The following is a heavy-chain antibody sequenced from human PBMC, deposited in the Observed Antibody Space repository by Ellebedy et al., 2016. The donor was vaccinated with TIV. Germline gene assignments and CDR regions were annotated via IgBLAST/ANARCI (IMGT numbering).Heavy chain of an antibody. J-gene: IGHJ4*02. V-gene: IGHV3-11*01. Sequence: GESLKISXAASGFTFSDYYMSWIRRAPGKGLEWVSYISSSGSTIYYADSVKGRFTISRDNAKNSPYLQMNSLRAEDTAVYYCARVPQYYDILTGYYLDYWGQGTLVTVSS. CDR3: ARVPQYYDILTGYYLDY. CDR2: ISSSGSTI. D-gene: IGHD3-9*01. CDR1: GFTFSDYY.